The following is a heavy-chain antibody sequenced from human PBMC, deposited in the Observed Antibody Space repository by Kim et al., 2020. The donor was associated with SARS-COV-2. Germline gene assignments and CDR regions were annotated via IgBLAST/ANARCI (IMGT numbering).Heavy chain of an antibody. CDR1: GFTFSSYG. J-gene: IGHJ6*02. V-gene: IGHV3-33*01. CDR3: AREMVRGVIIPYGMDV. CDR2: IWYDGSNK. Sequence: GGSLRLSCAASGFTFSSYGMHWVRQAPGKGLEWVAVIWYDGSNKYYADSVKGRFTISRDNSKNTLYLQMNSLRAEDTAVYYCAREMVRGVIIPYGMDVWGQGTTVTVSS. D-gene: IGHD3-10*01.